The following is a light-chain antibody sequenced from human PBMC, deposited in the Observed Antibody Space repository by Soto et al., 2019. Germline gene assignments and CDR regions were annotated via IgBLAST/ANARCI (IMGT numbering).Light chain of an antibody. CDR2: GAS. V-gene: IGKV3-20*01. J-gene: IGKJ1*01. CDR3: QHYVTSLTT. CDR1: QSVTSNY. Sequence: EIVLKQSPGTLSLAPGERATLSCRASQSVTSNYLAWYQQKPGQAPRLLIFGASIRVTGIPDRFIGSGSGTDFTLTISRLEPEDFAVYYCQHYVTSLTTFGQGTKVDI.